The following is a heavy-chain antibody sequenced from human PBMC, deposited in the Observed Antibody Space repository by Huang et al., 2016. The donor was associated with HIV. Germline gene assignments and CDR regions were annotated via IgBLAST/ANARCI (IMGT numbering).Heavy chain of an antibody. CDR1: GGSFSGYY. CDR3: ARERMMSWLDDHDAFDI. CDR2: INHSGST. Sequence: QVQLQQWGAGLLKPSETLSLTCAVYGGSFSGYYWCWIRQPPGKGLGWIGEINHSGSTNYNPALKRRLTISVDTSKNQFSLKLGSVTAADAAVYYCARERMMSWLDDHDAFDIWGQGTMVTVSS. J-gene: IGHJ3*02. D-gene: IGHD1-1*01. V-gene: IGHV4-34*01.